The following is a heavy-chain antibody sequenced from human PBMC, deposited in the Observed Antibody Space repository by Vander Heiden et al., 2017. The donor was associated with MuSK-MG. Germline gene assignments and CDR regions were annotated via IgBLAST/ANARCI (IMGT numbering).Heavy chain of an antibody. CDR2: IIPILGIA. CDR3: ARDRSGTIFGVVTQAGDYYYYMDV. J-gene: IGHJ6*03. D-gene: IGHD3-3*01. Sequence: QVQLVQSGAEVKKPGSSVKVSCKASGGTFSSYAISWVRQAPGQGLEWMGGIIPILGIANYAQKFQGRVTITADESTSTAYMELSSLRSEDTAVYYCARDRSGTIFGVVTQAGDYYYYMDVWGKGTTVTVSS. V-gene: IGHV1-69*04. CDR1: GGTFSSYA.